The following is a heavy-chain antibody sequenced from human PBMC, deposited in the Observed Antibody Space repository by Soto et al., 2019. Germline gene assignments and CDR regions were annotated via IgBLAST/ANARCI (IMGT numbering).Heavy chain of an antibody. Sequence: VVSLILSCSSSGFTFSGVVIHWFRQAPVNGLEWVAIICYYVSYKYYADSVRGRFTISIDNSKNTLSLQMNSLRAEDTAVYHCDFGKISYYFDYWGQGTPVTVSS. CDR2: ICYYVSYK. D-gene: IGHD3-16*01. CDR3: DFGKISYYFDY. CDR1: GFTFSGVV. V-gene: IGHV3-33*01. J-gene: IGHJ4*02.